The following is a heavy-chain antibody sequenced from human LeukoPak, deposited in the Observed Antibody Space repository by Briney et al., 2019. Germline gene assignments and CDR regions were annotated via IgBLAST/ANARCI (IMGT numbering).Heavy chain of an antibody. CDR2: IYHSGST. Sequence: SETLSLTCTVSGGSMSYYYWSWIRQPPGEGLEWIGYIYHSGSTNYNPSLKSRVTISVDRSKKLFSLSLSSMTAADTAVYYCARHESKDGYRGFDYWGQGTLVTVSS. J-gene: IGHJ4*02. V-gene: IGHV4-59*08. CDR1: GGSMSYYY. CDR3: ARHESKDGYRGFDY. D-gene: IGHD5-24*01.